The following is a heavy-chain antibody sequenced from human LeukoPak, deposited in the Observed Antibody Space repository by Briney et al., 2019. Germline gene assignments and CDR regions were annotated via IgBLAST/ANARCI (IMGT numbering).Heavy chain of an antibody. Sequence: SETLSLTCAVYGGSFSGYYWSWIRQPPGKGLEWIGEINHSGSTNYNPSLKSRVTMSVDTSKNQFSLKLSSVTAADTAVYYCARGPYSSSLGGIDYWGQGTLVTVSS. D-gene: IGHD6-13*01. V-gene: IGHV4-34*01. J-gene: IGHJ4*02. CDR3: ARGPYSSSLGGIDY. CDR1: GGSFSGYY. CDR2: INHSGST.